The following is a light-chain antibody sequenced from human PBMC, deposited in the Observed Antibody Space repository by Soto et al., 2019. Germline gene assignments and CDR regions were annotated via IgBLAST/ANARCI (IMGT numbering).Light chain of an antibody. CDR1: QTISSY. J-gene: IGKJ2*01. CDR2: AAS. CDR3: QQSYNTRA. V-gene: IGKV1-39*01. Sequence: DIPMTQSPSSLSASVGDRVTITCRASQTISSYLNWYQQKPGRAPKVLIYAASTLQSGVPSRFSGSGSGTEFTLTISSLQPEDSGTYYCQQSYNTRAFGQGTKLEIK.